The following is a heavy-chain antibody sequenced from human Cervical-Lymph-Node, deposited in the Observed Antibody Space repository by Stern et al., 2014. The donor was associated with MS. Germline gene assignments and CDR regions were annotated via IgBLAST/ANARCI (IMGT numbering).Heavy chain of an antibody. CDR1: GFTFRNAW. CDR3: TTLDRSYPYYYYGMDV. V-gene: IGHV3-15*01. CDR2: IKSKTDGGTT. Sequence: EVQLVESGGGLVKPGGSLRLSCAASGFTFRNAWMTWIRQAPVEGLAWVGRIKSKTDGGTTDYAAPVKGRFTISRDDAKNTLYLQMNSLKTEDTAVYYCTTLDRSYPYYYYGMDVWGQGTTVTVSS. D-gene: IGHD1-26*01. J-gene: IGHJ6*02.